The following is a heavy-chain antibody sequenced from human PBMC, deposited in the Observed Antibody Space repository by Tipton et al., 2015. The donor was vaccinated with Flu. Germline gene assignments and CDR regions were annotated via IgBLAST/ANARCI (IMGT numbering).Heavy chain of an antibody. D-gene: IGHD3-10*02. J-gene: IGHJ4*02. CDR2: IYPTGTT. CDR1: SGSIRSTNYF. V-gene: IGHV4-39*01. CDR3: ARLFYYDVDLKNFYFDY. Sequence: LRLSCTVSSGSIRSTNYFCAWIRQPPGKRLELIGIIYPTGTTYYNPSLKSRFTISVDTSKSQFSLMLRSVTAADTAVYYCARLFYYDVDLKNFYFDYWGQGALVTVSS.